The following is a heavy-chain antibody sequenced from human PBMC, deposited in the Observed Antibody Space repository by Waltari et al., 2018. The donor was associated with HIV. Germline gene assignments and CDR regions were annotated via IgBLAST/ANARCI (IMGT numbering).Heavy chain of an antibody. CDR3: ARFFLGRPELDFDY. CDR1: GFSFNTYW. D-gene: IGHD1-7*01. CDR2: IKGDAGEK. J-gene: IGHJ4*02. Sequence: EVQLLQSGGGLVQPGGSLTVACAASGFSFNTYWMSWLRQAPGKGLGWVANIKGDAGEKYNVDSLEGRFTISGDNAESSVYLQMNSLGAEDTAVYYCARFFLGRPELDFDYWGQGTLVTVSS. V-gene: IGHV3-7*01.